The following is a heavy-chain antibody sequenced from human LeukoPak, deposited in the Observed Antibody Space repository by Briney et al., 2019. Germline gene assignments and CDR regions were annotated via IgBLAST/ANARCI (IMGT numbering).Heavy chain of an antibody. CDR1: GFSFTSYG. CDR2: IRYDGSKQ. V-gene: IGHV3-30*02. J-gene: IGHJ4*02. Sequence: PGGSLRLSCETSGFSFTSYGMHWGRQAPGKGLEWLAFIRYDGSKQYYADSVKGRFTISRDMSKNTLYLQMNNLNSEDTAVYYCAKVDSGSYQIDYWGQGTLVTVSS. D-gene: IGHD1-26*01. CDR3: AKVDSGSYQIDY.